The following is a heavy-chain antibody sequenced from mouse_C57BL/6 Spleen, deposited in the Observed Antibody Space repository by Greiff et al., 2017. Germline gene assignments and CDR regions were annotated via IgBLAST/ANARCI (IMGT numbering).Heavy chain of an antibody. V-gene: IGHV1-80*01. Sequence: VQLQQSGAELVKPGASVKISCKASGYAFSSYWMNWVKQRPGKGLEWIGQIYPGDGDTNYNGKFKGKATLTADKSSSTAYMQLSSLTSEDSAVYFCARENANWDFDYWGQGTTLTVSS. CDR3: ARENANWDFDY. D-gene: IGHD4-1*01. J-gene: IGHJ2*01. CDR2: IYPGDGDT. CDR1: GYAFSSYW.